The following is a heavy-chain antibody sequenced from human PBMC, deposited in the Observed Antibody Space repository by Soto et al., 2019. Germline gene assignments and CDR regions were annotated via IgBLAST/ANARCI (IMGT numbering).Heavy chain of an antibody. D-gene: IGHD4-17*01. J-gene: IGHJ4*02. CDR2: MWHDGSNK. Sequence: QVQLVESGGGVVQPGRSLRLSCAASGFIFSGYGMHWVRQAPGKGLEWVAVMWHDGSNKYYADSVKGRFTISRDNSKNTLYLQMNSLRAEDTAVYYCARGAGVTTSPYFDYWGQGTLVTVSS. CDR3: ARGAGVTTSPYFDY. V-gene: IGHV3-33*01. CDR1: GFIFSGYG.